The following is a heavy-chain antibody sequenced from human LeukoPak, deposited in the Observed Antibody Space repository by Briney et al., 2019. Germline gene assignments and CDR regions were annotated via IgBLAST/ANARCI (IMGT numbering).Heavy chain of an antibody. CDR1: GFTFDDYA. Sequence: PGGSLRLSCAASGFTFDDYAMHWVRQAPGKGLEWVSGISWNSGSIGYADSVKGRFTISRDNAKNSLYLQMNSLRAEDTALYYCAKDPSYDYGDLYFDYWGQRTLVTVSS. D-gene: IGHD4-17*01. CDR3: AKDPSYDYGDLYFDY. CDR2: ISWNSGSI. V-gene: IGHV3-9*01. J-gene: IGHJ4*02.